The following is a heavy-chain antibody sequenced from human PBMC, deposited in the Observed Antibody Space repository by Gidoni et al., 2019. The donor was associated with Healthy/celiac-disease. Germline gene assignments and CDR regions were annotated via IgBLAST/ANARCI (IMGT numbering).Heavy chain of an antibody. Sequence: QVQLVQSGAEVKKPGASVKVSCKASGYTFTGYYMHWVRQAPGQGLEWMGWINPNSGGTNYAQKFQGRVTMTRDTSISTAYMELSRLRSDDTAVYYCAREVPDYYDSSGYRTGIYWGQGTLVTVSS. CDR1: GYTFTGYY. V-gene: IGHV1-2*02. J-gene: IGHJ4*02. D-gene: IGHD3-22*01. CDR3: AREVPDYYDSSGYRTGIY. CDR2: INPNSGGT.